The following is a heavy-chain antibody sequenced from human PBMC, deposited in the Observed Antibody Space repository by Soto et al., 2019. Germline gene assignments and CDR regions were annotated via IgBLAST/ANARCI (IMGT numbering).Heavy chain of an antibody. V-gene: IGHV3-23*01. CDR2: LTPGGETT. Sequence: GGSLRLSCAASGFPFSSFAMTWVRQAPGKGLEWVSALTPGGETTHYLGSVDGRFTISRDNAKNTLYLQMNSLTAADTAVYYCAKDSPVSGNYQDMDYRGQGTLVTVSS. CDR3: AKDSPVSGNYQDMDY. CDR1: GFPFSSFA. J-gene: IGHJ4*02. D-gene: IGHD1-26*01.